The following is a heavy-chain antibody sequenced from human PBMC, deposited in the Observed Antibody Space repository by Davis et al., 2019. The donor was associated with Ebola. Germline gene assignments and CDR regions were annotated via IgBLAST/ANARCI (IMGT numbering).Heavy chain of an antibody. CDR3: TRLEYTNGWFYFDY. CDR1: RFSLSTSGMG. J-gene: IGHJ4*02. Sequence: SGPTLAQLTQTLTLTRTFSRFSLSTSGMGVGWIRQPPGKALECPVFFFWDDDRRYSPSLKSRLTITKATSKNQVVLSMTNMDNADTATYYCTRLEYTNGWFYFDYWGQGSLVTVSS. D-gene: IGHD2-8*01. V-gene: IGHV2-5*02. CDR2: FFWDDDR.